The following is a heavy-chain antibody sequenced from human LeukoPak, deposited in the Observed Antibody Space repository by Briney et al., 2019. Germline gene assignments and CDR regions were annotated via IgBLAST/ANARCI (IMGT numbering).Heavy chain of an antibody. CDR3: ARDALRWLQLPDY. Sequence: ASVKVSCKASGYTFTGYYMHWVRQAPGQGLEWMGWINPNSGGTNYAQKFQGRVTMTRDTSISTAYMELSSLRSEDTAVYYCARDALRWLQLPDYWGQGTLVTVSS. CDR2: INPNSGGT. D-gene: IGHD5-24*01. J-gene: IGHJ4*02. CDR1: GYTFTGYY. V-gene: IGHV1-2*02.